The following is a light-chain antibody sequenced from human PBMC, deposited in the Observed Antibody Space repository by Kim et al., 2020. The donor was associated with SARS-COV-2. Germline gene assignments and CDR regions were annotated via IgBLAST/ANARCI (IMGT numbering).Light chain of an antibody. CDR2: YDS. J-gene: IGLJ3*02. CDR3: QVWDSSSDHPV. V-gene: IGLV3-21*04. Sequence: APGKTARSTCGGNNIGSKSVHWYQQKPSQAPVLVIYYDSDRPSGIPERFSGSNSGNTATLTISRVEAGDEADYYCQVWDSSSDHPVFGGGTQLTVL. CDR1: NIGSKS.